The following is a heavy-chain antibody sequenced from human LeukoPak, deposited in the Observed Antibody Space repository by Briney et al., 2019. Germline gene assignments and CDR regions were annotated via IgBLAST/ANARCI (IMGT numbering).Heavy chain of an antibody. Sequence: PGGSLRLSCAASGFTFSSNGMHWVRQAPGKGLEWVAFIRYDGSNKDYADSVKGRFAISRDNSKNTLYLQMNSLRAEDTAVYYCARDRPTGASRLFVVQWGQGTLVTVSS. J-gene: IGHJ4*02. V-gene: IGHV3-30*02. CDR2: IRYDGSNK. CDR3: ARDRPTGASRLFVVQ. D-gene: IGHD2-15*01. CDR1: GFTFSSNG.